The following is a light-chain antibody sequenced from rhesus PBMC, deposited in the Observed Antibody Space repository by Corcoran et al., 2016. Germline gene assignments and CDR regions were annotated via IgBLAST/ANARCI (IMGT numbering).Light chain of an antibody. J-gene: IGKJ2*01. CDR2: EAS. V-gene: IGKV3S9*01. CDR3: QQYNNWMFT. CDR1: QSVRSY. Sequence: EIVMTQSPATLSLPPGERATLSCRASQSVRSYVAWYQQKPEQAPRLLILEASNRATGVPDRFRGSGSGADFAFISSSMEPEDGGVYYCQQYNNWMFTFGQGTKVGIK.